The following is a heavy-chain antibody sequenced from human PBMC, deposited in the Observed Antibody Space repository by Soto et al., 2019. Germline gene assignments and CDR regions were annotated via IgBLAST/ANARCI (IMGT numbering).Heavy chain of an antibody. V-gene: IGHV2-5*02. CDR2: IYWDDDK. D-gene: IGHD5-12*01. J-gene: IGHJ5*02. Sequence: QITLKESGPTLVKPTQTLTLTCTFSGLSLSTSGVGVGWIRQPPGKALEGLALIYWDDDKRYSPSLKSRLTITKDTSKNQVVLTMTNMDPVDTATYYCAHREWLRERYNWFDPWGQGTLVTVSS. CDR1: GLSLSTSGVG. CDR3: AHREWLRERYNWFDP.